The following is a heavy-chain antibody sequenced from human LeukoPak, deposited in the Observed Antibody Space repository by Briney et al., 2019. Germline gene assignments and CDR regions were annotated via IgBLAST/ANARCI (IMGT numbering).Heavy chain of an antibody. V-gene: IGHV1-69*13. Sequence: SVKVSCTASGGTFSIYAISWVRQAPGQGLERMGGIIPIFGTANYAQKFQGRVTITADESTSTAYMELSSLRSEDTAVYYCARACSCNSCDEFSDYYYYGMDVWGQGTTVTVSS. CDR3: ARACSCNSCDEFSDYYYYGMDV. CDR2: IIPIFGTA. CDR1: GGTFSIYA. J-gene: IGHJ6*02. D-gene: IGHD2-2*01.